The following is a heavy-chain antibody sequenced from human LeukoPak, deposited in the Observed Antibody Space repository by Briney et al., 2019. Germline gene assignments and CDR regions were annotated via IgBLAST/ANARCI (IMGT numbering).Heavy chain of an antibody. V-gene: IGHV3-7*01. CDR1: GFTFSNYW. Sequence: GGSLRLSCAASGFTFSNYWMSWVRQAPGKGLEWVANIKQDGSEKYYVDSVKGRFTISRDNAKNSLYLQMNSLRAEDTAVYYCARVAGAITGTFFDYWGQGTPVTV. CDR3: ARVAGAITGTFFDY. CDR2: IKQDGSEK. J-gene: IGHJ4*02. D-gene: IGHD1-20*01.